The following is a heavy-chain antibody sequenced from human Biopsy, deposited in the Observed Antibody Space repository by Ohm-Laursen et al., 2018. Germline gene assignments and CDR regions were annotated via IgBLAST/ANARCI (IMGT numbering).Heavy chain of an antibody. V-gene: IGHV1-2*02. CDR3: ARDPLNGHKHFDY. J-gene: IGHJ4*02. D-gene: IGHD2-8*01. Sequence: GASVKVSCKDSSYTFTDYNIHWMRQAPGQGLEWLGYINCKTGATNYAQKFQGTVTMTRDTSISTAYLALGSLRSADTAIYYCARDPLNGHKHFDYWGQGSLVTVSS. CDR2: INCKTGAT. CDR1: SYTFTDYN.